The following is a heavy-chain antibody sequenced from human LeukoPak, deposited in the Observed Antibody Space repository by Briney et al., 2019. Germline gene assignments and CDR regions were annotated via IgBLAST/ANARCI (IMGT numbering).Heavy chain of an antibody. CDR1: GYTFTGYY. D-gene: IGHD1-26*01. J-gene: IGHJ5*02. CDR2: INPNSGGT. Sequence: GASVKVSCKASGYTFTGYYMHWVRQAPGQGLEWMGWINPNSGGTNYAQKFQGRVTMTRDTSISTAYMELSRLGSDDTAVYYCARDLGWVGATFVGFDPWGQGTLVTVSS. V-gene: IGHV1-2*02. CDR3: ARDLGWVGATFVGFDP.